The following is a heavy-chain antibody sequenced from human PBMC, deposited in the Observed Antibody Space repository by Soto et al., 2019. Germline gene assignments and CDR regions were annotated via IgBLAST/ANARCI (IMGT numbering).Heavy chain of an antibody. J-gene: IGHJ4*02. CDR1: GGSISSGDYY. CDR2: IYYSGST. CDR3: ARTVRTGSGSYYLLFDY. V-gene: IGHV4-30-4*01. Sequence: SETLSLTCTVSGGSISSGDYYWSWIRQPPGRGLEWIGYIYYSGSTYYNPSLRSRVTISVDTSKNQFSLKLSSVTAADTAVYYCARTVRTGSGSYYLLFDYWGQGTLVTVSS. D-gene: IGHD3-10*01.